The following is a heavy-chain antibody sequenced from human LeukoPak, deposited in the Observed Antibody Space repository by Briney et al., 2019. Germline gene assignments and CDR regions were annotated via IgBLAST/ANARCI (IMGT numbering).Heavy chain of an antibody. D-gene: IGHD3-22*01. CDR1: GFPFCSYA. Sequence: GGSLRLSCAASGFPFCSYAMQWVRQAPGKGLEWVAVISYDGSNKYYADSVKGRFTISRDNSKNTLYLQMNSLRAEDTAVYYCAGGVNTPREGHYYDSSGYTYYFDYWGQGTLVTVSS. CDR3: AGGVNTPREGHYYDSSGYTYYFDY. CDR2: ISYDGSNK. J-gene: IGHJ4*02. V-gene: IGHV3-30-3*01.